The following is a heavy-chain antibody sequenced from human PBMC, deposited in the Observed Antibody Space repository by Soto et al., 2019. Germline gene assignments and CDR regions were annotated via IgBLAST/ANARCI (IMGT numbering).Heavy chain of an antibody. D-gene: IGHD3-10*01. CDR1: GFSLSTSGVG. CDR3: AHSTLLWFGSNWFDP. J-gene: IGHJ5*02. CDR2: IYWDDDK. V-gene: IGHV2-5*02. Sequence: QITLKESGPTLVKPTQTLTLTCTFSGFSLSTSGVGVGWIRQPPGKALEWLALIYWDDDKRYSPSLKSRLTIHKDTSKNQVVLTMTNMDPVDTATYYCAHSTLLWFGSNWFDPWGQGTLVTVSS.